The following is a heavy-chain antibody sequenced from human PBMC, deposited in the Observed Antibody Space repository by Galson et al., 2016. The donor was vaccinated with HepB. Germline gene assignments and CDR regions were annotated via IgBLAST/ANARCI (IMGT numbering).Heavy chain of an antibody. CDR1: GYTFSSYA. J-gene: IGHJ2*01. D-gene: IGHD3-10*01. Sequence: SLRLSCAASGYTFSSYAMSWVRQAPGKGLEWVSGIGGSGGSTSYADSVKGRFTISRDNTKNTLYLQMNSLRAEDTAVYYCARASLHMVRGVSQWYFDLWGRGTLVTVSS. CDR2: IGGSGGST. CDR3: ARASLHMVRGVSQWYFDL. V-gene: IGHV3-23*01.